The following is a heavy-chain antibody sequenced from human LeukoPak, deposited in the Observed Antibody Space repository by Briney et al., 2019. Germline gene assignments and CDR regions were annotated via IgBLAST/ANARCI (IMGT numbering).Heavy chain of an antibody. D-gene: IGHD3-3*01. CDR3: ARASRGPGSRFLEWLPDY. V-gene: IGHV4-59*01. J-gene: IGHJ4*02. CDR2: IYYSGST. Sequence: PSETLSLTCAVYVVCFRGYYWCWIRQPPWKGLEWIGYIYYSGSTNYNPSLKSRVTISVDTSKNQFSLKLSSVTAADTAVYYCARASRGPGSRFLEWLPDYWGQGTLVTVSS. CDR1: VVCFRGYY.